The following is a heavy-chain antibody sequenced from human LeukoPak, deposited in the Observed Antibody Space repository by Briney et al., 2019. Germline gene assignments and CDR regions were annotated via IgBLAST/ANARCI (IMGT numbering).Heavy chain of an antibody. V-gene: IGHV3-23*01. CDR1: AFTFSNYA. Sequence: PGGSLRLSCAASAFTFSNYAMTWDRQGPGKGLEWVSGVSGSGVSTYYADSVKGRFTISRDNSKNTLYLQMNSLRAEDTAVYYCAKSMGELTPDDAFDIWGQGTMVTVSS. CDR3: AKSMGELTPDDAFDI. J-gene: IGHJ3*02. CDR2: VSGSGVST. D-gene: IGHD3-16*01.